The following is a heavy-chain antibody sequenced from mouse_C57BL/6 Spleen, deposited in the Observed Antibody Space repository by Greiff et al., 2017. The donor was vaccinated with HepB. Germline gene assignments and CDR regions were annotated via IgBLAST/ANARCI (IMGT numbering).Heavy chain of an antibody. CDR2: IDPNSGGT. Sequence: VQLQQPGAELVKPGASVKLSCKASGYTFTSYWMHWVKQRPGRGLEWIGRIDPNSGGTKYNEKFKSKATLTVDKPSSTAYMQLSSLTSEDSAVYYCARPLITTVVASPFAYWGQGTLVTVSA. CDR1: GYTFTSYW. V-gene: IGHV1-72*01. D-gene: IGHD1-1*01. CDR3: ARPLITTVVASPFAY. J-gene: IGHJ3*01.